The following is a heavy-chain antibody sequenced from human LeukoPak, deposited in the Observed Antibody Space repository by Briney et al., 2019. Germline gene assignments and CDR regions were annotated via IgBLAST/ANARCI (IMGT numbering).Heavy chain of an antibody. CDR3: ARVSRYCTNGVCYDAFDI. V-gene: IGHV4-59*12. D-gene: IGHD2-8*01. CDR1: GGSISVYY. CDR2: IYFTGST. J-gene: IGHJ3*02. Sequence: SETLSLTCTVSGGSISVYYWSWIRQPPGEGLEWIGYIYFTGSTNYNPSLKSRVTISVDMSKNQFSLNLSSVTAADTAVYYCARVSRYCTNGVCYDAFDIWGQGTMVTVSS.